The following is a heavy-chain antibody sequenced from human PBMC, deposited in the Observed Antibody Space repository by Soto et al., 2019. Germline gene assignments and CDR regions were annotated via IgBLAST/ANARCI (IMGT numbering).Heavy chain of an antibody. V-gene: IGHV6-1*01. CDR3: ARVSTGSQYRESDHYYYGMDV. CDR1: GDSISSYSAA. D-gene: IGHD1-26*01. CDR2: TYYRSKWHS. J-gene: IGHJ6*02. Sequence: SQTLSLTCXISGDSISSYSAAWHWIRQSPARGLEWLGRTYYRSKWHSDYAVSATSRITIIPDTSKNQFALQLNSVSPEDTAVYYCARVSTGSQYRESDHYYYGMDVWGQGTTVTVS.